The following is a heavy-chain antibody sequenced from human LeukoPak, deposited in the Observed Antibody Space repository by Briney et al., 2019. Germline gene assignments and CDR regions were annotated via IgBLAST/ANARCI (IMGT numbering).Heavy chain of an antibody. Sequence: PGRSLRLSSAVSGFTFSSYSMNWVRQAPGKGLEWVSFITGTSSYIYYADSVKGRFTISRDNAKNSLYLQMNSLRAEDTAVYYCARDNHCSSTTCCFDYWGQGTLVTVSS. CDR3: ARDNHCSSTTCCFDY. J-gene: IGHJ4*02. V-gene: IGHV3-21*01. D-gene: IGHD2-2*01. CDR1: GFTFSSYS. CDR2: ITGTSSYI.